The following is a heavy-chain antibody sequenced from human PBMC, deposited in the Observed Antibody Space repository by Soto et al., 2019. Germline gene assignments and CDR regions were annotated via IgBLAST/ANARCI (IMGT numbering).Heavy chain of an antibody. J-gene: IGHJ3*02. V-gene: IGHV3-30*18. CDR1: GFTFSSYG. D-gene: IGHD3-3*01. CDR2: ISYDGSNK. Sequence: WGSLRLSCAASGFTFSSYGMHWVRQAPGKGLEWVAVISYDGSNKYYADSVKGRFTISRDNSKNTLYLQMNSLRAEDTAVYYCAKRFLEWSGPYDAFDTWGQGTMVTVSS. CDR3: AKRFLEWSGPYDAFDT.